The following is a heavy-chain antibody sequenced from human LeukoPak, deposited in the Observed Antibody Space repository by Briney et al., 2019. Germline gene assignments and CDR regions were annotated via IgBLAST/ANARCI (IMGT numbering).Heavy chain of an antibody. V-gene: IGHV4-4*07. D-gene: IGHD1-26*01. CDR1: GGSISNYY. Sequence: SETLSLTCTVSGGSISNYYWSWIRQPAGKGREWIGHVYTSGSTNYNPSLKSRVTMSVDTSKNQFSLRLSSVTAADTAVYYCARDSGKGDTAHMDVWGKGTTVTVSS. J-gene: IGHJ6*03. CDR2: VYTSGST. CDR3: ARDSGKGDTAHMDV.